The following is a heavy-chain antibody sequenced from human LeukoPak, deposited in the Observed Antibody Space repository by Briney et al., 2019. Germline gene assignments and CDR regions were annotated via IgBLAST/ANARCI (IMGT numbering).Heavy chain of an antibody. CDR3: ASLYCSSTSCYTSDY. CDR1: GGSISSGDYY. D-gene: IGHD2-2*02. Sequence: SQTLSLTCTVSGGSISSGDYYWSWTRQPPGKGLEWIGYIYYSGSTYYNPSLKSRVTISVDTSKNQFSLKLSSVTAADTAVYYCASLYCSSTSCYTSDYWGQGTLVTVSS. V-gene: IGHV4-30-4*01. J-gene: IGHJ4*02. CDR2: IYYSGST.